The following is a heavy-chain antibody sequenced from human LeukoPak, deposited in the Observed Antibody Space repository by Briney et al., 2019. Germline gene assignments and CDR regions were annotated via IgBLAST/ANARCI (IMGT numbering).Heavy chain of an antibody. CDR2: IRSSGSTI. Sequence: GGSLRLSCAASGFTFSSYGMNWVRQAPGKGLEWVSYIRSSGSTIYYADSVKGRFTISRDNAKNSLYLQMNSLRAEDTAVYYCAIDALRGQQLVLDYWGQGTLVTVSS. D-gene: IGHD6-13*01. V-gene: IGHV3-48*03. CDR3: AIDALRGQQLVLDY. J-gene: IGHJ4*02. CDR1: GFTFSSYG.